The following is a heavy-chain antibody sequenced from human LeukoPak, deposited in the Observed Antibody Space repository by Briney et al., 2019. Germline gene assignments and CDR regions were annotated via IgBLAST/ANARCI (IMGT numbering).Heavy chain of an antibody. V-gene: IGHV4-39*02. J-gene: IGHJ5*01. CDR2: IFRTGGT. D-gene: IGHD3-10*01. Sequence: SETLSLTCAVSGGSIDSSSYYWGWIRQPPGKGLEWIGSIFRTGGTYYSASLKSRVSISVDTSKNHIALKLTSVTAADTAVYFCARRVGFYGSGSLNYFDPWGQGILVSVS. CDR3: ARRVGFYGSGSLNYFDP. CDR1: GGSIDSSSYY.